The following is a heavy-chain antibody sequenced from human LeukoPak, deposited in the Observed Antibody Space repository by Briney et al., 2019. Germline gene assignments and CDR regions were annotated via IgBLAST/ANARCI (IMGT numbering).Heavy chain of an antibody. CDR3: ARLHPYSSSWGSHNWFDP. D-gene: IGHD6-13*01. CDR1: GGSISSYY. J-gene: IGHJ5*02. V-gene: IGHV4-4*07. Sequence: KPSETLSLTCTVSGGSISSYYWSWIRQPAGKGLEWIGRIYTSGSTNYNPSLKSRVTMSVDTSKNQFSLKLSSVTAADTAVYYCARLHPYSSSWGSHNWFDPWGQGTLVTVSS. CDR2: IYTSGST.